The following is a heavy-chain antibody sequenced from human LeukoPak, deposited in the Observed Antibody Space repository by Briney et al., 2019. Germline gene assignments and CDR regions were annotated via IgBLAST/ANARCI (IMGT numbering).Heavy chain of an antibody. D-gene: IGHD3-10*01. CDR2: IYYSGST. Sequence: SETLSLTCTVSGGSISNYYWSWIRQAPGKGLEWIGYIYYSGSTKYNPSLKSRVTISVDTSKNQFSLKLSSVTAADTAVYYCARGHYGSGSYYSRGGYFDYWGQGTLVTVSS. J-gene: IGHJ4*02. CDR1: GGSISNYY. CDR3: ARGHYGSGSYYSRGGYFDY. V-gene: IGHV4-59*08.